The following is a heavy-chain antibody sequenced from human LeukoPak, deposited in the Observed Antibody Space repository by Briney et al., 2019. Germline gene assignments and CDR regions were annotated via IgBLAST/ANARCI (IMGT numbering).Heavy chain of an antibody. J-gene: IGHJ4*02. CDR2: ISLSGSTI. Sequence: GGSLRLSCAASGFTFSTYSMNWVRQTPGKGLEWISYISLSGSTIYYADSVKGRLTISRDNSKNTLYLQMNSLRAEDTAVYYCARDRVAAADVDYWGQGTLVTVSS. V-gene: IGHV3-48*01. D-gene: IGHD6-13*01. CDR3: ARDRVAAADVDY. CDR1: GFTFSTYS.